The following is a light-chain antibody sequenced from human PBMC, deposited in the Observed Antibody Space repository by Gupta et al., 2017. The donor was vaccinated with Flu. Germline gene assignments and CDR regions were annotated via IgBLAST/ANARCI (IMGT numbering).Light chain of an antibody. V-gene: IGKV2-28*01. Sequence: DVVMTPSPLSLSVTPGEPASISCRSSQSLLHSNGYNYLDWYLQKPGQSPQLLIYLGSTRASGVPDRFSGSGSGTDFTLEISRVEAEDVGVYYCMKALQAPGAFGQGTKVEIK. CDR2: LGS. CDR3: MKALQAPGA. CDR1: QSLLHSNGYNY. J-gene: IGKJ1*01.